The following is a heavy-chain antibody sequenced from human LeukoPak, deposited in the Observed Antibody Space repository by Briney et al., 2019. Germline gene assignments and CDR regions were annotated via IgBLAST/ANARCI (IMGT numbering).Heavy chain of an antibody. Sequence: SETLSLTCSVSGGSVSSGSYYWNWIRQPPGKGLEWLGYTYFSGSTNYNPSLKSRVTIPVDTSKNQFSLRLNSVTAADTAVYYCARVLRDYYGSGTYFPDYFDYWGQGTLVTVSS. CDR1: GGSVSSGSYY. V-gene: IGHV4-61*01. CDR3: ARVLRDYYGSGTYFPDYFDY. D-gene: IGHD3-10*01. J-gene: IGHJ4*02. CDR2: TYFSGST.